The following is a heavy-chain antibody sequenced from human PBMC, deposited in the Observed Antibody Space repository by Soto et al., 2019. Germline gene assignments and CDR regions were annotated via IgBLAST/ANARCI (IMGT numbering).Heavy chain of an antibody. CDR3: ARVVGGYSYGLYYHHGMDV. CDR2: MNPNGGKT. J-gene: IGHJ6*02. Sequence: QVQLIQSGAEVKKPGASVKVSCKASGYTFTTYDINWVRQAHGQGLEWMGWMNPNGGKTEYAQKFQGRVTMTRNTSLSTAYMEVRSLTSEDTAVYYCARVVGGYSYGLYYHHGMDVWGQGTTVIVSS. CDR1: GYTFTTYD. D-gene: IGHD5-18*01. V-gene: IGHV1-8*01.